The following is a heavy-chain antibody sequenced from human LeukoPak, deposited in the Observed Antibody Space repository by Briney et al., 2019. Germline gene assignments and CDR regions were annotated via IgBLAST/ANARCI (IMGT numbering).Heavy chain of an antibody. CDR3: ARDLLTDSVFYASGPPWFDP. CDR2: IHPSGGST. J-gene: IGHJ5*02. D-gene: IGHD3-10*01. CDR1: GYTFTNYY. Sequence: ASVKVSCKASGYTFTNYYMHWVRQAPGQGLEWMGLIHPSGGSTDYAQKFQGRVTMTGDTSTTTVYMELSSLRSEDTGVYYCARDLLTDSVFYASGPPWFDPWGQGTLITVSS. V-gene: IGHV1-46*01.